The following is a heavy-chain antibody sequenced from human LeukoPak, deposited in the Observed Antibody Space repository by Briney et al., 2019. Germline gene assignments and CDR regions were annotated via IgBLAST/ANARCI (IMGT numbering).Heavy chain of an antibody. CDR1: GDSINSYY. CDR3: ARQKGVAGNYYYYMDV. Sequence: SETLSLTCNVSGDSINSYYWSWIRQAPGKGLEWIGYIYYSGSTNYNPSLKSRVTISVDTSKNQFSLKLNSVTAADTAVYYCARQKGVAGNYYYYMDVWGKGTTVTVSS. CDR2: IYYSGST. J-gene: IGHJ6*03. D-gene: IGHD6-19*01. V-gene: IGHV4-59*08.